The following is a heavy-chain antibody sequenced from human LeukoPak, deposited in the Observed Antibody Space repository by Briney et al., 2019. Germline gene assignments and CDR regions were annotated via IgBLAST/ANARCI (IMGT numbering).Heavy chain of an antibody. CDR2: ISSSSSYI. D-gene: IGHD6-13*01. CDR3: ASTSYSSSWYMDY. CDR1: GFTVSSNY. Sequence: PGGSLRLSCAASGFTVSSNYMSWVRQAPGKGLEWVSSISSSSSYIYYADSVKGRFTISRDNAKNSLYLQMNSLRAEDTAVYYCASTSYSSSWYMDYWGQGTLVTVSS. V-gene: IGHV3-21*01. J-gene: IGHJ4*02.